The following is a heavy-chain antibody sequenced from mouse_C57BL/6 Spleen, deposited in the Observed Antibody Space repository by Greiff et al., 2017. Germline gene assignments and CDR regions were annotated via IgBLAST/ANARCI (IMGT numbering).Heavy chain of an antibody. CDR2: IDPENGDT. CDR3: TTVRSYAMDY. D-gene: IGHD1-1*01. J-gene: IGHJ4*01. CDR1: GFNIKDDY. V-gene: IGHV14-4*01. Sequence: VQLKQSGAELVRPGASVKLSCTASGFNIKDDYMHWVKQRPEQGLEWIGWIDPENGDTEYASKFQGKATITADTSSNTAYLQLSSLTSEDTAVYYCTTVRSYAMDYWGQGTSVTVSS.